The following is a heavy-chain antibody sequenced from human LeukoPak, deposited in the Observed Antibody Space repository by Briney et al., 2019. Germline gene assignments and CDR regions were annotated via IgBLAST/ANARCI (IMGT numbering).Heavy chain of an antibody. CDR1: GFTFSIYA. D-gene: IGHD3-22*01. CDR3: ARPQAPYDSSGYYRGAFDI. Sequence: GGSLRLSCAASGFTFSIYAMHWVRQAPGKGLEWVAVISYDASNKYYADSLKGRFTISRDNSKNTLYLQMNSLRAEDTAVYYCARPQAPYDSSGYYRGAFDIWGQGTLVTVSS. V-gene: IGHV3-30-3*01. CDR2: ISYDASNK. J-gene: IGHJ3*02.